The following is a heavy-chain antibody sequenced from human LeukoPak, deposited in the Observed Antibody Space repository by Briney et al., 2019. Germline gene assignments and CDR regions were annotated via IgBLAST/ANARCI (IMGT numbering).Heavy chain of an antibody. J-gene: IGHJ5*02. V-gene: IGHV1-69*05. D-gene: IGHD3-9*01. Sequence: SVKVSCKASGGTFSSYAISWVRQAPGQGLEWMGGIIPIFGTANYAQKFQGRVTITTDESTSTAYMELSSLRSEDTAVYYCARHGGNYDILTGYSFDPWGQVALVTVSS. CDR3: ARHGGNYDILTGYSFDP. CDR1: GGTFSSYA. CDR2: IIPIFGTA.